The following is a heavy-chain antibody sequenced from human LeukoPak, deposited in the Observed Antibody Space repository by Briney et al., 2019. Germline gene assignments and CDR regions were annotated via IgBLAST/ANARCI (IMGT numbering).Heavy chain of an antibody. Sequence: GGSLRLSCAASGFTFSSYAMHWVRQAPGKGLEWVAVISYDGSNKYYADSVKGRFTISRDNSKNTLYLQMNSLRAEDTAVYYCARDDLRPFDYWGQGTLVTVSS. D-gene: IGHD4-17*01. CDR3: ARDDLRPFDY. CDR1: GFTFSSYA. CDR2: ISYDGSNK. J-gene: IGHJ4*02. V-gene: IGHV3-30-3*01.